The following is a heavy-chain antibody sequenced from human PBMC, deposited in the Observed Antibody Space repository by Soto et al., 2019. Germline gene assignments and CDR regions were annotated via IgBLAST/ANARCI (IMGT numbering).Heavy chain of an antibody. Sequence: QVQLVQSGAEVKKPGSSVKVSCKASGGTFSSYTISWVRQAPGQGLEWMGRIIPILGIANYAQKFQGRVTITADKSTSTAYMELSSLRSEDTAVYYCARDGRSYDSRVGFDYWGQGTLVTVSS. D-gene: IGHD5-12*01. J-gene: IGHJ4*02. CDR3: ARDGRSYDSRVGFDY. V-gene: IGHV1-69*08. CDR1: GGTFSSYT. CDR2: IIPILGIA.